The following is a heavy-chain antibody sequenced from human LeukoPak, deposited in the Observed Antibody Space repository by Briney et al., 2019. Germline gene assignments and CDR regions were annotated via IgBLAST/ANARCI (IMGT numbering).Heavy chain of an antibody. V-gene: IGHV3-74*01. CDR1: GFTFSSYW. J-gene: IGHJ3*02. D-gene: IGHD4-17*01. CDR3: ARARATVTRISSFDI. Sequence: PGGSLRLSCAASGFTFSSYWMHWVRQAPEKGLVWVSRINSDGSSTTYADSVKGRFTISRDNSKNTLYLQMNSLRADDTAVYYCARARATVTRISSFDIWGQGTMVTVSS. CDR2: INSDGSST.